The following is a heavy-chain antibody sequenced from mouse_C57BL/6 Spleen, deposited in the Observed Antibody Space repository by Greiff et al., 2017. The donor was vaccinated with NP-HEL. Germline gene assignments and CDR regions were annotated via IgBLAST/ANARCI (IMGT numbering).Heavy chain of an antibody. J-gene: IGHJ4*01. D-gene: IGHD1-1*01. CDR3: ARGITTVVAPYAMEY. CDR1: GFTFSDFY. Sequence: EVQLVESGGGLVQSGRSLRLSCATSGFTFSDFYMEWVRQAPGKGLEWIAASRNKANDYTTEYSASVKGRFIVSRDTSQSILYLQMNALRAEDTAIYYCARGITTVVAPYAMEYWGQGTSVTVSS. V-gene: IGHV7-1*01. CDR2: SRNKANDYTT.